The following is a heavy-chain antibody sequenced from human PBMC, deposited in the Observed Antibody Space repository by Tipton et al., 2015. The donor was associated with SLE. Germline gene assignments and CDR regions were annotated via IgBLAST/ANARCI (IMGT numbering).Heavy chain of an antibody. D-gene: IGHD5-18*01. CDR3: ATRGYYQWDPFEY. CDR1: GGSISSYY. Sequence: LRLSCTVSGGSISSYYWSWIRQPPGKGLEWIGYIYYTGGANYNPSLKSRVTISVDTSKNQFSLRLNSLTTADTALYYCATRGYYQWDPFEYWGQGALVTVSS. CDR2: IYYTGGA. J-gene: IGHJ4*02. V-gene: IGHV4-59*01.